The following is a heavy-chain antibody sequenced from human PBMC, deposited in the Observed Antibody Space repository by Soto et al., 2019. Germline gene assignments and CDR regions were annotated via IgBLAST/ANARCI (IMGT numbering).Heavy chain of an antibody. CDR1: GYSFTSYW. D-gene: IGHD6-13*01. V-gene: IGHV5-51*01. CDR2: IYPGDSDT. Sequence: PGESLKISCKGSGYSFTSYWIGWVRQMPGKGLEWMGIIYPGDSDTRYSPSFQGQVTISADKSISTAYLQWSSLRVEDTAVYYCAREKAREVAATILRYSALDVWGQGTTVTVSS. CDR3: AREKAREVAATILRYSALDV. J-gene: IGHJ6*02.